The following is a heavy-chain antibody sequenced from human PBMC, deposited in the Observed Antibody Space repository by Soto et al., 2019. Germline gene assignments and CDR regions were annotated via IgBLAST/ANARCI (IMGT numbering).Heavy chain of an antibody. V-gene: IGHV4-34*01. CDR2: INHSGNT. CDR1: GGSFSGYS. CDR3: ASTYYDISTGQTNNDY. Sequence: QVQLQQWGAGLLKPSETLSLTCAVYGGSFSGYSWNWIRQPPGPGLEWIGEINHSGNTTYNPSLKGRVTISVDTSKNQFSLRLTSVTAADTAVYYCASTYYDISTGQTNNDYWGQGTLVTVSS. D-gene: IGHD3-9*01. J-gene: IGHJ4*02.